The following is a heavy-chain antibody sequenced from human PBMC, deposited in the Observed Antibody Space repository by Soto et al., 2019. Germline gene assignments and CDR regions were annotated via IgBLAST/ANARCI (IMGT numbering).Heavy chain of an antibody. J-gene: IGHJ4*02. Sequence: EVQLLESGGGLVQPGGCLRLSCSTSGFTFSTYAMNWVRQPPGKGLEWVAALSGSGGTTYYADSVRGRFTISRDNSKNTLFLQMNSLRAEDTALYYCAKQRAGYGSGSDTFYFDFWGQGSLVTVSS. CDR2: LSGSGGTT. CDR3: AKQRAGYGSGSDTFYFDF. CDR1: GFTFSTYA. V-gene: IGHV3-23*01. D-gene: IGHD3-10*01.